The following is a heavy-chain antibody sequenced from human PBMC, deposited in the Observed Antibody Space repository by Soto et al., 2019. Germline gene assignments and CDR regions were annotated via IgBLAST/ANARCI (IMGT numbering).Heavy chain of an antibody. CDR1: GGSISSYY. CDR2: IYYSGST. D-gene: IGHD6-6*01. J-gene: IGHJ6*02. V-gene: IGHV4-59*01. Sequence: PSETLSLTXTVSGGSISSYYWSWIRQPPGKGLEWIGYIYYSGSTNYNPSLKSRVTISVDTSKNQFSLKLSSVTAADTAVYYCAREPIAARPPYYYYGMDVWGQGTTVTVSS. CDR3: AREPIAARPPYYYYGMDV.